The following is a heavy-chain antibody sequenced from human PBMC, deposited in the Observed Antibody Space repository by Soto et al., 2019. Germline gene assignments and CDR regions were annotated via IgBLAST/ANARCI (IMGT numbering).Heavy chain of an antibody. J-gene: IGHJ5*02. CDR1: RAFINSGGFY. CDR2: IFHSGST. CDR3: VRGGIAGHWFDP. D-gene: IGHD2-21*01. V-gene: IGHV4-31*03. Sequence: QVQLQESGPGLVQPSETLSLTCSVSRAFINSGGFYYSWIRQPPGKGLEWLGYIFHSGSTLYTPSLRGRLXLXAXXSRNQLSLHLTSVTAADTAVYYCVRGGIAGHWFDPWGQGILVTVSS.